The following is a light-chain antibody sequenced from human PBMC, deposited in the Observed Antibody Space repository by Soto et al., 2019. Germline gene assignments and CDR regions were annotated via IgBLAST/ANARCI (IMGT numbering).Light chain of an antibody. V-gene: IGLV3-21*04. J-gene: IGLJ2*01. CDR1: NIGTKS. Sequence: SYELTQPPSVSVAPGKTARITCGRNNIGTKSVHWYQQKAGQAPVLVIYYDSDRPSGIPERFSGSNSGNTATLTISRVEAGDEADYYCQVWDSSSDHRVFGGGTKLTVL. CDR2: YDS. CDR3: QVWDSSSDHRV.